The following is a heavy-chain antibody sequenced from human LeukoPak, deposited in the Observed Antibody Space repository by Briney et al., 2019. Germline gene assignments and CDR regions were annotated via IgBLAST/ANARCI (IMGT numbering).Heavy chain of an antibody. CDR2: ISSSGSYI. J-gene: IGHJ4*02. Sequence: PGGSLRLSCAASGFTFSSYSMNWVRQAPGKGLEWVSSISSSGSYINYADSVKGRFTISRDNAKNTLYLQMNSLRAEDTAVYYCARDDKGYSSSWYYRGYWGQGTLVTVSS. CDR1: GFTFSSYS. D-gene: IGHD6-13*01. V-gene: IGHV3-21*01. CDR3: ARDDKGYSSSWYYRGY.